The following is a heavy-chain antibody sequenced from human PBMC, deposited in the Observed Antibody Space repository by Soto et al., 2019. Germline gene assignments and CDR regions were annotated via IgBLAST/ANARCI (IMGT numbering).Heavy chain of an antibody. J-gene: IGHJ3*02. D-gene: IGHD2-15*01. CDR3: APHVYCSGGSCHYDAFDI. V-gene: IGHV3-23*01. Sequence: EVQLLESGGGLVQPGESLRLSCAVSGFIFGNYMMTWVRQAPGKGLEWVSTISESGDSTYYADSVKGRCTISRDSSKNTLYLQMDSLGAEDTAVYYCAPHVYCSGGSCHYDAFDIRGQGTMVTVSS. CDR2: ISESGDST. CDR1: GFIFGNYM.